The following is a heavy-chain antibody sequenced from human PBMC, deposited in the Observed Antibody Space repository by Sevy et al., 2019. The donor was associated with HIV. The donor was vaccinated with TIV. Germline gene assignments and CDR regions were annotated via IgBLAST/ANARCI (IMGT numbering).Heavy chain of an antibody. V-gene: IGHV3-48*03. J-gene: IGHJ6*03. CDR3: ARVQTGTTARFYYYYMDV. Sequence: GGSLRLSCAASGFTFSSYEMNWVRQAPGEGLEWVSYISSSGSTIYYADSVKGRFTISRDNAKNSLFLQMNSLRAEDTAVYYCARVQTGTTARFYYYYMDVWGKGTTVTVSS. D-gene: IGHD1-1*01. CDR1: GFTFSSYE. CDR2: ISSSGSTI.